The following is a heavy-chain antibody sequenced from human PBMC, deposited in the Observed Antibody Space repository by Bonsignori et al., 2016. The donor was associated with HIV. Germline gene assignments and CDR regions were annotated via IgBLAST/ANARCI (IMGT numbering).Heavy chain of an antibody. CDR2: IIPILGIA. CDR1: GGTFSSYA. CDR3: SILGGLRTLRDY. J-gene: IGHJ4*02. V-gene: IGHV1-69*10. Sequence: SVKVSCKASGGTFSSYAISWVRQAPGQGLEWMGGIIPILGIANYAQKFQGRVTITADESTSTAYMELSSLRSEDTAVYYCSILGGLRTLRDYWGQGTLVTVSS. D-gene: IGHD4-17*01.